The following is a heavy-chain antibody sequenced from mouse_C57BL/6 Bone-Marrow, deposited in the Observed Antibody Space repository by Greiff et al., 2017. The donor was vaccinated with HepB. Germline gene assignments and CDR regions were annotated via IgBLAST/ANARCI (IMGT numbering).Heavy chain of an antibody. CDR3: ARRDNYVAY. CDR1: GYTFTSYW. Sequence: QVQLQQPGAELVRPGTSVKLSCKASGYTFTSYWMHWVKQRPGQGLEWIGVIDPSDSYTNYNQKFKGKATLTVDTSSSTAYMQLSSLTSEDSAVYYCARRDNYVAYWGQGTLVTVSA. V-gene: IGHV1-59*01. CDR2: IDPSDSYT. D-gene: IGHD1-3*01. J-gene: IGHJ3*01.